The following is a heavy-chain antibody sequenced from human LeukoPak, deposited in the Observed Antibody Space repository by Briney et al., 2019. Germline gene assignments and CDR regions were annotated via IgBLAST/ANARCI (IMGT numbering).Heavy chain of an antibody. CDR1: GFTVSNNY. V-gene: IGHV3-53*01. CDR3: ARATLDN. Sequence: GGSLRLPCAASGFTVSNNYISWVRQAPGKGLEWVSVIYSGGSTKYADSVKARFAISRDNSKNTVYLQMNCLRVDDTAVYYCARATLDNWGQGTLVTVSS. J-gene: IGHJ4*02. CDR2: IYSGGST.